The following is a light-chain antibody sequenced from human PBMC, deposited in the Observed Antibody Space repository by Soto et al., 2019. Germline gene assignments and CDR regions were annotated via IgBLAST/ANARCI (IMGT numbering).Light chain of an antibody. CDR1: QSISSW. Sequence: IQMTQSPSTLSASVVDRVTITCRASQSISSWLAWYQQKPGKAPKLLIYDASSLESGVPSRFSRSGSGTEFTLTISSLQPDDFATYYCQQYNSSLFGQGTKVDIK. CDR2: DAS. J-gene: IGKJ1*01. CDR3: QQYNSSL. V-gene: IGKV1-5*01.